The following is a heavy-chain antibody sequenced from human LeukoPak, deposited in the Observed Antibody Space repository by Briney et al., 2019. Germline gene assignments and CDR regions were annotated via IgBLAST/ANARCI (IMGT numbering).Heavy chain of an antibody. D-gene: IGHD4-17*01. V-gene: IGHV1-69*13. CDR1: GGTFSSYA. Sequence: ASVKVSCKASGGTFSSYAISWVRQAPGQGLEWMGGIIPIFGTANYAQKFQGRVTITADESTSTAYMELSSLRSEDTAVYYCARDRSYGDQLDYWGQGTLVTVSS. J-gene: IGHJ4*02. CDR3: ARDRSYGDQLDY. CDR2: IIPIFGTA.